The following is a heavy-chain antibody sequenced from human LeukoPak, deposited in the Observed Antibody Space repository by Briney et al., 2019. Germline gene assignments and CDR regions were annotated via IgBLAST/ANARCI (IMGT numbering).Heavy chain of an antibody. Sequence: SSETLSLTCSVSGGFNSHYYWSWIRQPPGKGLEWIGYFYHSGSTNYNPSLKSRVTISADTSKNHFSLKLSSVTAADTAVYYCARGQWLPVFDFWGQGTLVTVSS. J-gene: IGHJ4*02. D-gene: IGHD3-22*01. CDR1: GGFNSHYY. CDR3: ARGQWLPVFDF. CDR2: FYHSGST. V-gene: IGHV4-59*01.